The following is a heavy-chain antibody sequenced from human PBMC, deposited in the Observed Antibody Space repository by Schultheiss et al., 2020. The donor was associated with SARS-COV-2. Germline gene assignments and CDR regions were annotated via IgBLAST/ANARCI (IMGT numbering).Heavy chain of an antibody. CDR1: GFTFSSYG. D-gene: IGHD2-15*01. CDR2: IWYDGSNK. V-gene: IGHV3-30*02. J-gene: IGHJ6*02. CDR3: AKDGYCSGGSCYLPRYGMDV. Sequence: GESLKISCAASGFTFSSYGMHWVRQAPGKGLEWVAVIWYDGSNKYYADSVKGRFTISRDNSKNTLYLQMNSLRAEDTAVYYCAKDGYCSGGSCYLPRYGMDVWGQGTTVTVSS.